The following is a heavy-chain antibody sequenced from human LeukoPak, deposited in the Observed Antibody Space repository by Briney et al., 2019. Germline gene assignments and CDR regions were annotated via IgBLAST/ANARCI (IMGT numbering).Heavy chain of an antibody. CDR3: ARGQGTVTTH. Sequence: KPSETLSLTCAVSGGSFSGYYWTWIRQPPGKGLEWIGEINHSGSANYNPSLKSRVTTSLDTSKNQFSLKLSSVTAADTAVYYCARGQGTVTTHWGQGTLVTVSS. V-gene: IGHV4-34*01. J-gene: IGHJ4*02. CDR1: GGSFSGYY. CDR2: INHSGSA. D-gene: IGHD4-17*01.